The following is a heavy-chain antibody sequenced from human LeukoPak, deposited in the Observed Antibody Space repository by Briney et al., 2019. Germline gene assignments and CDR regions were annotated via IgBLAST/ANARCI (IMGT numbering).Heavy chain of an antibody. CDR3: ARGRVSRNWFDP. D-gene: IGHD6-6*01. Sequence: ASVKVSSKASGYTFTSYDINWVRQATGQGLEWMGWMNPNSGNTGYAQKFQGRVTMTRNTSISTAYMELSSLRSEDTAVYYCARGRVSRNWFDPWGQGTLVTVSS. CDR2: MNPNSGNT. J-gene: IGHJ5*02. CDR1: GYTFTSYD. V-gene: IGHV1-8*01.